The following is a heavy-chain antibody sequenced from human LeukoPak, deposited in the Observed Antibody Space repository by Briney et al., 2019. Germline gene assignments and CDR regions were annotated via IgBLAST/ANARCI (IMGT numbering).Heavy chain of an antibody. CDR2: IYPGGTT. J-gene: IGHJ4*02. V-gene: IGHV4-38-2*01. CDR1: GYSVSSAHY. CDR3: ARRIASAMTGFDY. Sequence: KPSETLCLTCAVSGYSVSSAHYWGWIRQPPGEGLEWIGTIYPGGTTYYNPSLGSRITISIDASKNHFSLRLSSVTTADTAVYYCARRIASAMTGFDYWGQGALVAVSS. D-gene: IGHD6-13*01.